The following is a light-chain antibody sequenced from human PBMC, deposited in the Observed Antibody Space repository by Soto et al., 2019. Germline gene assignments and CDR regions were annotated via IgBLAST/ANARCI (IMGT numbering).Light chain of an antibody. CDR2: YDD. J-gene: IGLJ3*02. Sequence: QSVLTQPPSVSEAPRQRATISCSGSSSNIGNNAVNWYQQLPGKAPKLLIYYDDLLPSGVSDRFSGSKSGTSASLAISGLQSEDEADYYCAAWDDSLNGPRVFGGGTKVTVL. V-gene: IGLV1-36*01. CDR1: SSNIGNNA. CDR3: AAWDDSLNGPRV.